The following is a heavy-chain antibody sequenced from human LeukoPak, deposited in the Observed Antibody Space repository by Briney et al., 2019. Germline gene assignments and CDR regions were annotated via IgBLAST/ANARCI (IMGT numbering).Heavy chain of an antibody. D-gene: IGHD6-19*01. CDR3: ARDNAGSGWVY. CDR1: GFTFSYYW. J-gene: IGHJ4*02. Sequence: PGGSLRLSCVASGFTFSYYWMSWVRQAPGKGPEWVANIKVDGIEKHYVDSVKGRFTISRDNAKNSLYLQTNSLRAEDTAVYYCARDNAGSGWVYWGQGTLVTVSS. V-gene: IGHV3-7*05. CDR2: IKVDGIEK.